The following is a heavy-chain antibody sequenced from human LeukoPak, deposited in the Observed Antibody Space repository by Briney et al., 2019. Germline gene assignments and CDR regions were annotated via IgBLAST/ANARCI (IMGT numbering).Heavy chain of an antibody. CDR2: ISYDGSNK. J-gene: IGHJ4*02. Sequence: GGSLRLSCAASGFTFSSYAMHWVRQAPGKGLEWVAVISYDGSNKYYADSVKGRFTISRDNSKNTLYLQMNSLRAEDTAVYYCARDSGWLLYYFDYWGQGTLVTVSS. V-gene: IGHV3-30-3*01. CDR3: ARDSGWLLYYFDY. CDR1: GFTFSSYA. D-gene: IGHD3-9*01.